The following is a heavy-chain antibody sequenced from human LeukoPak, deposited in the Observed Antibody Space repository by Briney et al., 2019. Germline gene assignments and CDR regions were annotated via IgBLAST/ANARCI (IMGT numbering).Heavy chain of an antibody. CDR3: ARGSPTYYDYVWGSYRPNPFDY. V-gene: IGHV4-39*07. Sequence: PSETLSLTCTVSGGSISSSGYYWSWIRQPPGKGLEWIGEINHSGSTNYNPSLKSRVTISVDTSKNQFSLKLSSVTAADTAVYYCARGSPTYYDYVWGSYRPNPFDYWGQGTLVTVSS. J-gene: IGHJ4*02. CDR2: INHSGST. CDR1: GGSISSSGYY. D-gene: IGHD3-16*02.